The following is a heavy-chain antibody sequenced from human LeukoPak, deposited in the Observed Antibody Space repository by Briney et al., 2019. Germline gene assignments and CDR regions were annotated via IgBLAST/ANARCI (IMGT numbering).Heavy chain of an antibody. V-gene: IGHV4-34*01. CDR1: GGSFSGYY. J-gene: IGHJ4*02. D-gene: IGHD3-16*02. CDR2: INHSGST. Sequence: SETLSLTCAVYGGSFSGYYWSWIRQPPGKGLEWIGEINHSGSTNYNPSLKSRVIISVDTSKNQFSLKLSSVTAADTAVYYCARIMITFGGVIAPPDYWGQGTLITVSS. CDR3: ARIMITFGGVIAPPDY.